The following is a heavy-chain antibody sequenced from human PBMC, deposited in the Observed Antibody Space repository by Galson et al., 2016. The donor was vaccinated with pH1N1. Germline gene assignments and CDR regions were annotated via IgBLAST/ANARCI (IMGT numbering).Heavy chain of an antibody. Sequence: SLRLSCAASGFTFSSYAMSWVRQAPGKGLEWVSAISGTGGSTYYADSVKGRFTISRDNSKNTVYLQMNSLRAEDTAIYYCTKARVGNYYFDYWGQGSLVTVSS. CDR3: TKARVGNYYFDY. CDR2: ISGTGGST. J-gene: IGHJ4*02. D-gene: IGHD1-7*01. V-gene: IGHV3-23*01. CDR1: GFTFSSYA.